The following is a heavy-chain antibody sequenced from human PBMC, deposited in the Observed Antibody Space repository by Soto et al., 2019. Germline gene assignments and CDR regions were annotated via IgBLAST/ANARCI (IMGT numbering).Heavy chain of an antibody. CDR1: GYTFIGYY. D-gene: IGHD5-12*01. V-gene: IGHV1-2*04. Sequence: QVQLVQSGAEVKKPGASVKVSCKASGYTFIGYYIHWVRQAPGQGLEWMGWINPNSGGAKYSQKFQDWGTMTSDTSISTAYMELSRLKSDDTAVYYCARSGGGYDLGDYWGQGTLVTVSS. CDR2: INPNSGGA. CDR3: ARSGGGYDLGDY. J-gene: IGHJ4*02.